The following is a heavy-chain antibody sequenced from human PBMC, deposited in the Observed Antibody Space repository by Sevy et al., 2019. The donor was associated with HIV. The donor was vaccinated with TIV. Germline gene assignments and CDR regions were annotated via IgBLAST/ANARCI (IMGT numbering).Heavy chain of an antibody. V-gene: IGHV3-48*02. CDR3: VRDGRTDANANDPSFDY. CDR1: GFTFSSYS. Sequence: GGSLRLSCAASGFTFSSYSMNWVRQAPGKGLDWVSYISRSNNTIYCTDSVKGRFTISRDNAKNSLYLQMNSLRDEDTAMYYCVRDGRTDANANDPSFDYWGQGTLVTVSS. J-gene: IGHJ4*02. D-gene: IGHD2-2*01. CDR2: ISRSNNTI.